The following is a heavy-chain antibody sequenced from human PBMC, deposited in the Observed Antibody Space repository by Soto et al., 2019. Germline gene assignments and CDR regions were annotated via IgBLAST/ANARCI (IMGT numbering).Heavy chain of an antibody. D-gene: IGHD2-15*01. V-gene: IGHV3-23*01. CDR1: GFMFGSYA. J-gene: IGHJ4*02. CDR2: ITGSGGST. Sequence: EVQLLESGGNLVQPGGSLRLSCAASGFMFGSYAMNWVRQAPGRGLEWVFCITGSGGSTYYADSVKGRFTISRDTSRNTVFLQMNSLRADDTAVYYCAKCSGGPCFSRAFDFWGQGSLVTVSS. CDR3: AKCSGGPCFSRAFDF.